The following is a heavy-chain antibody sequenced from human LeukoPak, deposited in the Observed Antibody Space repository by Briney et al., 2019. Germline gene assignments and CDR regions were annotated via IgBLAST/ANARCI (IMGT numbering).Heavy chain of an antibody. D-gene: IGHD3-3*01. CDR2: IWYDGSNK. CDR3: ARDVRDFWSGYYFDY. V-gene: IGHV3-33*01. Sequence: PGGSLRLSCAASGFTFSSYGMHWVRQTPGKGLEWVAVIWYDGSNKYYADSVKGRFTISRDNSKNTLYLQMNSLRAEDTAVYYCARDVRDFWSGYYFDYWGQGTLVTVSS. CDR1: GFTFSSYG. J-gene: IGHJ4*02.